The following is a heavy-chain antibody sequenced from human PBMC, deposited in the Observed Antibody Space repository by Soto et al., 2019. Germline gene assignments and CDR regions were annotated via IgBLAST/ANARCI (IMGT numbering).Heavy chain of an antibody. CDR3: GRDAVMITLGGPPGY. J-gene: IGHJ4*02. V-gene: IGHV4-39*01. Sequence: SETLSLTCTVSGGSISSSSYFWGWIRQPPGKGLEWIGSIYYSGSTYYNPSLKSRVTVSVDTSKNQFSLKLSSVTAADTAVYYCGRDAVMITLGGPPGYGGKGTLVTVSP. CDR2: IYYSGST. D-gene: IGHD3-16*01. CDR1: GGSISSSSYF.